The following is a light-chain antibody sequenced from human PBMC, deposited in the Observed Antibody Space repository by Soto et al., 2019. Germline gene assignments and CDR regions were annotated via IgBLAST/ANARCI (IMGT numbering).Light chain of an antibody. Sequence: QSVLTQPASVSGSPGQSITISCTGTSSDVGGYNYVYWYQQHPGKAPKLMIYDVSNRPSGVSNRFSGSKSGNTASLTISGLQAEDEADYYCSSYTSSSTLYVFGTGTKLTVL. J-gene: IGLJ1*01. CDR2: DVS. CDR3: SSYTSSSTLYV. CDR1: SSDVGGYNY. V-gene: IGLV2-14*01.